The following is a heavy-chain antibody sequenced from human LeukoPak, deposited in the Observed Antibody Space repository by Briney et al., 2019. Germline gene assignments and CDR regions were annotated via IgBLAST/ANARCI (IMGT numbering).Heavy chain of an antibody. CDR3: ARDCSSGCDAFDI. D-gene: IGHD6-19*01. J-gene: IGHJ3*02. CDR2: IWYDGSNK. Sequence: GGSLRLSCAASGFTSSSYGMHWVRQAPGRGLEWVAVIWYDGSNKYYADSVKGRFTISRDNSKNTLYLQMNSLRAEDTAVYYCARDCSSGCDAFDIWGQGTMVTVSS. CDR1: GFTSSSYG. V-gene: IGHV3-33*01.